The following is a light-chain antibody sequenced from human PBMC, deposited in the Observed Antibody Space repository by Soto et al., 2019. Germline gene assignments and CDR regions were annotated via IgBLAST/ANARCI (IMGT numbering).Light chain of an antibody. CDR3: QQHDPRT. CDR2: TAS. Sequence: DIQMTQSPSTLSASVGDRVTITCRASQSINTWLAWYQQKPGKAPRLLIYTASSLESGVPSRFSGSGSGTEFTLTISSLQPDDFATYYCQQHDPRTFGQGTKVEIK. CDR1: QSINTW. J-gene: IGKJ1*01. V-gene: IGKV1-5*03.